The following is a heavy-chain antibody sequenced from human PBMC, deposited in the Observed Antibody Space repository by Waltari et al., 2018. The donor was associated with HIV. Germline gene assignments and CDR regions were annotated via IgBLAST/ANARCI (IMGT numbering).Heavy chain of an antibody. D-gene: IGHD3-10*01. J-gene: IGHJ6*02. Sequence: EVQLVESGGGLVTPGGSLRPPCSASGFTFSSYRMNWVRQDPGKGLEWVLAISSSSSYIYYADSVRGLFTISNNNAKNSLYLQMNSLRAEDTAVYYCARKQIPGNEPAGGYYYGMDVWGQGTTVTVSS. CDR3: ARKQIPGNEPAGGYYYGMDV. CDR1: GFTFSSYR. CDR2: ISSSSSYI. V-gene: IGHV3-21*01.